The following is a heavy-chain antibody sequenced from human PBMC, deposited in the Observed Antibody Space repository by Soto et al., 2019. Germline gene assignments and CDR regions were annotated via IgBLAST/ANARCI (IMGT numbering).Heavy chain of an antibody. D-gene: IGHD3-10*01. Sequence: ESGGGLAQPGGSLRLSCAASGFTFSSYAMSWARQAPGKGLEWVSTISGSGDRTYYADSVKGRFTISRDDSKNTLYLQMNSLRDEDTAVYYCAKDRAFYYDSGSPVFDYWGQGALVTVSS. J-gene: IGHJ4*02. V-gene: IGHV3-23*01. CDR1: GFTFSSYA. CDR3: AKDRAFYYDSGSPVFDY. CDR2: ISGSGDRT.